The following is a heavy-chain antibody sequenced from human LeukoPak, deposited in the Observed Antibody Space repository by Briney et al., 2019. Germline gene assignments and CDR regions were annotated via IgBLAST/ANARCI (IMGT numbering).Heavy chain of an antibody. J-gene: IGHJ4*02. Sequence: GESLKISCQGSGYSFTTYWIAWVRQMPGEGLEWMGIIYPGDSDTRYSPSFQGQVTISADKSISTTYLQWSSLKASDTAMYYCATPYPREYCSSTTCYFNYWGQGTLVTVSS. V-gene: IGHV5-51*01. CDR3: ATPYPREYCSSTTCYFNY. CDR2: IYPGDSDT. CDR1: GYSFTTYW. D-gene: IGHD2-2*01.